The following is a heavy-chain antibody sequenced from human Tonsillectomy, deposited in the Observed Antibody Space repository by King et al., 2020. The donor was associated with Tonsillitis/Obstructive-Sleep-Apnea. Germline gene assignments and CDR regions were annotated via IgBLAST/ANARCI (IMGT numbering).Heavy chain of an antibody. CDR1: GFTFDDYA. D-gene: IGHD2-15*01. J-gene: IGHJ3*02. CDR2: ISWNSGSI. CDR3: AKDLIAGLLLVDAFDI. Sequence: VQLVESGGGLVQPGRSLRLSCAASGFTFDDYAMHWVRQAPGKGLEWVSGISWNSGSIGYADSVKGRFTISRDNAKNSLYLQMNSLRAEDTALYYCAKDLIAGLLLVDAFDIWGQGTMVTVSS. V-gene: IGHV3-9*01.